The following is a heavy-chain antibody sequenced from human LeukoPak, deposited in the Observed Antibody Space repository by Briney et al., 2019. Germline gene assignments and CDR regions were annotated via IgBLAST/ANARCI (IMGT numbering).Heavy chain of an antibody. J-gene: IGHJ4*02. Sequence: ASVKVSCKASGGTFSSYAISWVRQAPGQGLEWMGRIIPILGIANYAQKFQGRVTITADKSTSTAYMELSSLRSEDTAVYYCAREKGPAAVTAAHFDYWGQGTLVTVSS. CDR3: AREKGPAAVTAAHFDY. V-gene: IGHV1-69*04. D-gene: IGHD4-17*01. CDR1: GGTFSSYA. CDR2: IIPILGIA.